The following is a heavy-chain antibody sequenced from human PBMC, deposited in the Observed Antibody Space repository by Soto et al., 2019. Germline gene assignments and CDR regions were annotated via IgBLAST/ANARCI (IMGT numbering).Heavy chain of an antibody. CDR1: EFTFSNYW. J-gene: IGHJ4*02. Sequence: EVQLVESGGGLVQPGGSLRLSCAASEFTFSNYWMSWVRQAPVKGLEWVATIKMDGSEKYYMDSVKGRFTISRDNAKNSLYLQMNSLGSEATAVYYCATADRGVSVSTLYWGQGTLVTVSS. V-gene: IGHV3-7*01. D-gene: IGHD3-10*01. CDR2: IKMDGSEK. CDR3: ATADRGVSVSTLY.